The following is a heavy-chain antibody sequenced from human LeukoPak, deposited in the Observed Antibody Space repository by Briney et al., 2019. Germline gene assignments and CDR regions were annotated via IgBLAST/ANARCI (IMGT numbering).Heavy chain of an antibody. CDR2: TSDRGDYT. J-gene: IGHJ4*02. CDR3: AKDQVGGGWPSIYFDY. CDR1: GFTFTSYS. Sequence: GGFLRLSCAASGFTFTSYSMSWVRQAPGKGLEWVSGTSDRGDYTYYADSVKGRFTISRDNSKNTLYLQMTSLRAEDTAIYYCAKDQVGGGWPSIYFDYWGQGTLVTVSS. D-gene: IGHD6-19*01. V-gene: IGHV3-23*01.